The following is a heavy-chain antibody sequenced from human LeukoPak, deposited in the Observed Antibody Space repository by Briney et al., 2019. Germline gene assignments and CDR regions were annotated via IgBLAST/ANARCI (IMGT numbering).Heavy chain of an antibody. J-gene: IGHJ4*02. CDR3: ARVIAVAEILIDY. Sequence: PSETLSLTCTVSGGSISSYYWSWIRQPPGKGLEWIGYIYYSGSTNYNPSLKSRVTISVDTSKNQFSLKLSSVTAAETAVYYCARVIAVAEILIDYWGQGTLVTVSS. D-gene: IGHD6-13*01. V-gene: IGHV4-59*01. CDR2: IYYSGST. CDR1: GGSISSYY.